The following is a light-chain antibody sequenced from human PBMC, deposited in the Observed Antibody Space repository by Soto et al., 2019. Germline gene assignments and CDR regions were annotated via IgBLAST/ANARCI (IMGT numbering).Light chain of an antibody. CDR2: GNS. CDR1: NSNIGAGYD. Sequence: QSVLTQPPSVSGAPGQRVTISCTGSNSNIGAGYDVHWYQQLPGTAPKLLIYGNSNRPSGVPDRFSGSKSGTSASLTITGLQAEDEADYYCQSYGDSLSGYVFGTGTKVHRP. CDR3: QSYGDSLSGYV. J-gene: IGLJ1*01. V-gene: IGLV1-40*01.